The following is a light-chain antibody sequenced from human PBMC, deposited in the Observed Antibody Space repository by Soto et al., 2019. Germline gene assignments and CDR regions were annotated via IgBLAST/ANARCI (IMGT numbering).Light chain of an antibody. V-gene: IGKV3-20*01. Sequence: EIVLTHSPGALSLSPWEIATLSCRASQSVSSNYLAWYQQKPGQAPRLLIFGSSSRATGIPDRFGGSGSGTDFTLTINRLEPEDFAVFYCQQYGSSITFGQGTRLEIK. J-gene: IGKJ5*01. CDR1: QSVSSNY. CDR3: QQYGSSIT. CDR2: GSS.